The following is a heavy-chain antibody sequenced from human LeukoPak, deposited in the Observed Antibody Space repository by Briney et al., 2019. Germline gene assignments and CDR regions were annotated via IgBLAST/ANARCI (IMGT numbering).Heavy chain of an antibody. CDR3: ASGFYPYFHY. D-gene: IGHD2/OR15-2a*01. CDR2: IYYSGST. Sequence: SETLSLTCTVSGGSISSYYWSWIRQPPGKGLEWIGYIYYSGSTNYNPSLKSRVPILIDTSKNQFSLRLSSVTAADTAVYFCASGFYPYFHYWGQGILVTVSS. CDR1: GGSISSYY. V-gene: IGHV4-59*01. J-gene: IGHJ4*02.